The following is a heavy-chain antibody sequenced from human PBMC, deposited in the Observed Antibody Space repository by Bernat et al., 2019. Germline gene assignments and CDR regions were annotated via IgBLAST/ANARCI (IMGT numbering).Heavy chain of an antibody. CDR2: ISSSGSTI. Sequence: EVQLVESGGGLVQPGGSLRLSCAASGFTFSSYEMNWVRQAPGKGLEWVSYISSSGSTIYYADSVKGRFTISRDNAKNSLYLQMNSLRAEDTAVYYCGGDRSVNAFDIWGQGQWSPSLQ. J-gene: IGHJ3*02. CDR1: GFTFSSYE. CDR3: GGDRSVNAFDI. D-gene: IGHD4-17*01. V-gene: IGHV3-48*03.